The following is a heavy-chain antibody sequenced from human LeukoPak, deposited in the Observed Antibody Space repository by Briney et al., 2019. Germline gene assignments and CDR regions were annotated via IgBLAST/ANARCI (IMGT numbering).Heavy chain of an antibody. Sequence: GGSLRLSCAASGFTFSSYEMNWVRQAPGKGLEWVSYISGSGTTIYHPDSVKGRFTISRDNAKNSLYLQMNSLRAEDTAVYYCARRKGGSSRHFDYWGQGTLVTVSS. CDR3: ARRKGGSSRHFDY. D-gene: IGHD1-26*01. CDR1: GFTFSSYE. V-gene: IGHV3-48*03. CDR2: ISGSGTTI. J-gene: IGHJ4*02.